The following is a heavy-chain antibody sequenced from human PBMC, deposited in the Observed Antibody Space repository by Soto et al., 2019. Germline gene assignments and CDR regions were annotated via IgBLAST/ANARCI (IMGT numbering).Heavy chain of an antibody. CDR1: GFTFSSYA. CDR3: ARDVESGSSQYYYYYYGMDV. D-gene: IGHD1-26*01. Sequence: QVQLVESGGGVVQPGRSLRLSCAASGFTFSSYAMHWVRQAPGKGLEWVAVISYDGSNKYYADSVKGRFTISRDNSKNTQYQQMNSLRAEDTAVYYCARDVESGSSQYYYYYYGMDVWGQGTTVTVSS. CDR2: ISYDGSNK. J-gene: IGHJ6*02. V-gene: IGHV3-30-3*01.